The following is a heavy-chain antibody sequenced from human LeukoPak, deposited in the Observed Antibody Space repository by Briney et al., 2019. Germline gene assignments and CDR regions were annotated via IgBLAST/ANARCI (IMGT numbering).Heavy chain of an antibody. J-gene: IGHJ6*02. D-gene: IGHD2-15*01. CDR1: GYTFTGYY. Sequence: ASVKVSCKASGYTFTGYYMHWVRQAPGQGLEWMGIINPSGGSTSYAQKFQGRVTMTRDTSTSTVYMELSSLRSEDTAVYYCARDGPLVLVAATYYYYYGMDVWGQGTTVTVSS. CDR3: ARDGPLVLVAATYYYYYGMDV. CDR2: INPSGGST. V-gene: IGHV1-46*01.